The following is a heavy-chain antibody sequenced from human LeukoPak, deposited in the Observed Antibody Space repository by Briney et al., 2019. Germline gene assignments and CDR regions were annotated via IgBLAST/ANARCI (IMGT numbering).Heavy chain of an antibody. CDR3: ARLDSSGYYVPLI. V-gene: IGHV4-38-2*02. CDR2: INHSGNS. Sequence: PSETLSLTCSVSGYSISSGFYWGWFRQPPGKGLEWIGSINHSGNSFYSPSLKSRVTLSVATSQNQFSLKLSSVTAADTAVYYCARLDSSGYYVPLIWGQGTLVTVSS. CDR1: GYSISSGFY. D-gene: IGHD3-22*01. J-gene: IGHJ4*02.